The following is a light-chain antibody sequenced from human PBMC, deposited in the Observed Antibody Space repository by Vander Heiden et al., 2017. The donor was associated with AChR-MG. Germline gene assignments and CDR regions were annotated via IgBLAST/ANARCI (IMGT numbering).Light chain of an antibody. Sequence: DIQMTQSPSSLSASVGDRVTINCRASQSISSYLNWYQQNPGKAPKLLIYAASSLQSGVPSRFSGSGSGTDFTLNISNLQPEDFATYYCQQSDITPLTFGGGTKVEIK. CDR2: AAS. CDR1: QSISSY. V-gene: IGKV1-39*01. J-gene: IGKJ4*01. CDR3: QQSDITPLT.